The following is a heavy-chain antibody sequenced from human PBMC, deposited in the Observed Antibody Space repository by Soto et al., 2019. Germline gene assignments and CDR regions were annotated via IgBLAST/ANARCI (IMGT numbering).Heavy chain of an antibody. CDR1: GGSFSGYY. Sequence: SETLSLTCAVYGGSFSGYYWSWIRQPPGKGLEWIGEINHSGSTNYNPSLKSRVTISVETSKNQFSLKLGSMTAADTAVYYCARVLGPVVAATLRYYYYMDVWGKGTTVTVSS. CDR3: ARVLGPVVAATLRYYYYMDV. CDR2: INHSGST. D-gene: IGHD2-15*01. V-gene: IGHV4-34*01. J-gene: IGHJ6*03.